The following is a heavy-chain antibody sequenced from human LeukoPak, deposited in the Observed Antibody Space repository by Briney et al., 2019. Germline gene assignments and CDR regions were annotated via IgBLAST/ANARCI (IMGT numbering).Heavy chain of an antibody. D-gene: IGHD6-13*01. CDR3: AFTYRSSWYGNAFDI. Sequence: GGSLRLSCAASGFTVSSNYMSWVRQAPGKGLEWVSVIYSGGSTYYADSVKGRFTISRDNSKNTLYLQMNSLRAEDTAVYYCAFTYRSSWYGNAFDIWGQGTMVTVSS. CDR2: IYSGGST. J-gene: IGHJ3*02. CDR1: GFTVSSNY. V-gene: IGHV3-53*01.